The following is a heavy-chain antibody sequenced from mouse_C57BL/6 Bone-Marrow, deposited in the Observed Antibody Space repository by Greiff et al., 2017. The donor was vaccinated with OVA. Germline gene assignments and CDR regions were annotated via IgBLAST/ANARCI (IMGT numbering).Heavy chain of an antibody. CDR1: GYTFTSYG. V-gene: IGHV1-81*01. Sequence: QVQLQQSGAELARPGASVKLSCKASGYTFTSYGISWVKQRTGQGLEWIGEIYPRSGNTYYNEKFKGKATLTADKSSSTAYMELRSLTSEDSAVYFCARGELTGTSWFAYWGQGTLVTVSA. CDR3: ARGELTGTSWFAY. J-gene: IGHJ3*01. CDR2: IYPRSGNT. D-gene: IGHD4-1*01.